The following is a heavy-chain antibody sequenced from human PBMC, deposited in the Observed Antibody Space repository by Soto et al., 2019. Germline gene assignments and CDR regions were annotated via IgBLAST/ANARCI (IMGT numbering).Heavy chain of an antibody. V-gene: IGHV3-23*01. CDR1: GFTFSSYA. J-gene: IGHJ4*02. CDR3: EKGGRYYDSSGAYFDY. D-gene: IGHD3-22*01. CDR2: ISGSGGCT. Sequence: EVQLLESGGGLVQPGGSLRLSCAASGFTFSSYAMSWVRQATGKGLEWVSAISGSGGCTYYADSLKGRFTISRDNSKNTLYLQMKSLRAEDTAVYYCEKGGRYYDSSGAYFDYWGQGTLVTVSS.